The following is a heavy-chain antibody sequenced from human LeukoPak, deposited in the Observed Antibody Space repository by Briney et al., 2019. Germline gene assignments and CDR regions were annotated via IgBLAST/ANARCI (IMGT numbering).Heavy chain of an antibody. D-gene: IGHD3-22*01. V-gene: IGHV3-49*04. CDR2: IRSKAYGGTT. J-gene: IGHJ4*02. Sequence: PGGSLRLSCTASGFNFGDYAMSWVRQAPGKGLEWVGFIRSKAYGGTTEYAASVKGRFTISRDDSKSIAYLQMNSLKTEDTAVYYCTRDYYGYWGQGTLVTVSS. CDR3: TRDYYGY. CDR1: GFNFGDYA.